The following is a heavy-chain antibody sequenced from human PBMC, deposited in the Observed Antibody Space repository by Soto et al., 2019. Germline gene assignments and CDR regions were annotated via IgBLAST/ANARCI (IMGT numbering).Heavy chain of an antibody. V-gene: IGHV3-9*01. CDR1: GFTFDDYA. D-gene: IGHD2-2*03. J-gene: IGHJ3*02. CDR3: AKDRDRGYCSSTSCYVNDDAFDI. CDR2: ISWNSGSI. Sequence: EVQLVESGGGLVQPGRSLRLSCAASGFTFDDYAMHWVRQAPGKGLEWVSGISWNSGSICYADSVKGRFTISRDNVKNSLNLQMNSLRAEDTAFYYCAKDRDRGYCSSTSCYVNDDAFDIWGQGTMVTVSS.